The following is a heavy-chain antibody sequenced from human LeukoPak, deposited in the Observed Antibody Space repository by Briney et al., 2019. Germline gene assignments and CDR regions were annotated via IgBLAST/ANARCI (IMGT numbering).Heavy chain of an antibody. V-gene: IGHV4-59*01. J-gene: IGHJ4*02. CDR3: ARENPSGYYNRPIDY. Sequence: SETLFLTCTVSGASISRYYWSWIRQPPGKGLEWVGDIYYSGSIKYNPSLKSRVTMSVDTSKNQFSLKLSSVTAADTAIYYCARENPSGYYNRPIDYWGQGTLVTVSS. CDR1: GASISRYY. D-gene: IGHD3-22*01. CDR2: IYYSGSI.